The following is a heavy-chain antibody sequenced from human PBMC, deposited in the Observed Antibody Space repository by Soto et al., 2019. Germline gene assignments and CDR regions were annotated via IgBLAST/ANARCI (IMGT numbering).Heavy chain of an antibody. V-gene: IGHV3-33*01. CDR2: IWYDGSTK. Sequence: GGSVRLSCAASGFMFRSYAMHWVRQAPGKGLEWVAGIWYDGSTKYYGDSVKGRYSISRDNSKNMLDLQMNSLRAEDKAVYYCARVASSSSWHLHHFDQWGQGHLVTVSS. CDR3: ARVASSSSWHLHHFDQ. J-gene: IGHJ4*02. CDR1: GFMFRSYA. D-gene: IGHD6-13*01.